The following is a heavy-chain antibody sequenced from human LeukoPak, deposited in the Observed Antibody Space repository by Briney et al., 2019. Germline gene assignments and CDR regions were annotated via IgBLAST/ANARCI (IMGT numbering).Heavy chain of an antibody. CDR3: AKDAGSGSPDYFDY. J-gene: IGHJ4*02. Sequence: PGGSLRLSCAASGFTFNTYAMSWVRRAPGRGLEWVSTVSGSGDTTYYADSVRGRFTISRDNSKNTLYLQMNSLRAEDTAVYYCAKDAGSGSPDYFDYWGQGTLVTVFS. V-gene: IGHV3-23*01. CDR1: GFTFNTYA. CDR2: VSGSGDTT. D-gene: IGHD3-10*01.